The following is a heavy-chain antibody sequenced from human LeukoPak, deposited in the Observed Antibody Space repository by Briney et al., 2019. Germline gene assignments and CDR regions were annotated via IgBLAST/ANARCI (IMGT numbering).Heavy chain of an antibody. Sequence: GTSVKGSCKASGFTFTSSAMQWVRQARGQRLEWIGWIVVGSGNTNYAQKFQERVTITRDMSTSTAYMELSSLRSEDTAVYYCAAAPYYYDSSGYYPFDYWGQGTLVTVSS. CDR1: GFTFTSSA. CDR2: IVVGSGNT. J-gene: IGHJ4*02. D-gene: IGHD3-22*01. CDR3: AAAPYYYDSSGYYPFDY. V-gene: IGHV1-58*02.